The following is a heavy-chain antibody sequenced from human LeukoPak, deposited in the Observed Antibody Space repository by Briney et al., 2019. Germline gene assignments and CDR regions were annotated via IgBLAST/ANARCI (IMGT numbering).Heavy chain of an antibody. CDR3: ARENNYGYFDY. CDR1: GGSISTYY. Sequence: PSETLSLTCTVSGGSISTYYWSWIRQPPGKGLEWIGYLYYNGRTNYNPSLKSRVTLSLDTSKNQFSLKLSSVTAADTAVYYCARENNYGYFDYWGQGTLVTVSS. D-gene: IGHD5-18*01. CDR2: LYYNGRT. J-gene: IGHJ4*02. V-gene: IGHV4-59*01.